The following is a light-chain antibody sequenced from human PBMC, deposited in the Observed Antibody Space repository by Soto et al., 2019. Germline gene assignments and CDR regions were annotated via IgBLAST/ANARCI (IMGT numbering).Light chain of an antibody. CDR1: QSVSSN. Sequence: EIVMTQSPATVSVSPGERATLSCRASQSVSSNLAWYQQKPGQAPRLLIYGASTRATGIPARFSGSGSGTDFTLTISSLQSEDFAVYYCKQYNNWPPWTFGQGTKVEIK. CDR3: KQYNNWPPWT. V-gene: IGKV3-15*01. J-gene: IGKJ1*01. CDR2: GAS.